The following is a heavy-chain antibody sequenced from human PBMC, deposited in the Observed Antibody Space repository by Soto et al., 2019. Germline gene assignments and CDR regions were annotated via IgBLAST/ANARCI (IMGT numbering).Heavy chain of an antibody. J-gene: IGHJ5*02. Sequence: GGSPRLSCAASGFTFSNAWMSWVRQAPGKGLEWVGRIKSKTDGGTTDYAAPVKGRFTISRDDSKNTLYLQMNSLKTEDTAVYYCTTDGTYYYDSSGYYNWFDPWGQGTLVTVSS. V-gene: IGHV3-15*01. CDR3: TTDGTYYYDSSGYYNWFDP. CDR2: IKSKTDGGTT. CDR1: GFTFSNAW. D-gene: IGHD3-22*01.